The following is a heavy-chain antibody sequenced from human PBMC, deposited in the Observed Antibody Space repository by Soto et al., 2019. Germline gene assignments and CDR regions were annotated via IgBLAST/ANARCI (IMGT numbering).Heavy chain of an antibody. Sequence: GGSLRLSCAASGFTFSSYSMNWVRQAPGKGLEWVSSISSSSSYIYYADSVKGRFTISRDNAKNSLYLQMNSLRAEDTAVYYCARDGLITGTTSSTGSFDYWGQGTLVTVSS. CDR1: GFTFSSYS. J-gene: IGHJ4*02. V-gene: IGHV3-21*01. D-gene: IGHD1-20*01. CDR3: ARDGLITGTTSSTGSFDY. CDR2: ISSSSSYI.